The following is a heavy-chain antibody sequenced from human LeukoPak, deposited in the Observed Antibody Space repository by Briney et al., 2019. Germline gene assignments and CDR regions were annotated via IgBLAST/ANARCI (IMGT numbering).Heavy chain of an antibody. Sequence: PGGSLRLSCAASGFTFDDYAMHWVRQAPGKGLEWVSGISWNSGSIGYADSVKGRFTISRDNAKNSLYLQMNSLRAEDTALYYCAKDTAPYYDSSGYYNYYFDYWGQGTLVTVS. D-gene: IGHD3-22*01. J-gene: IGHJ4*02. V-gene: IGHV3-9*01. CDR1: GFTFDDYA. CDR3: AKDTAPYYDSSGYYNYYFDY. CDR2: ISWNSGSI.